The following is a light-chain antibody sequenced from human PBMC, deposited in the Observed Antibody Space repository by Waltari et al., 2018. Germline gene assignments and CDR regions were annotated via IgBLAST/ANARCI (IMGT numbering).Light chain of an antibody. CDR2: ASS. Sequence: IRMTQSPASLSASTGDRVTISCRASQGVSTYLAWYKQKPGKAPSLLIYASSTLESGVPSKFSGSGSGTDFTLTISCLQSEDFATYYCQQYHTYPWTFGQGTKVEI. CDR3: QQYHTYPWT. J-gene: IGKJ1*01. CDR1: QGVSTY. V-gene: IGKV1-8*01.